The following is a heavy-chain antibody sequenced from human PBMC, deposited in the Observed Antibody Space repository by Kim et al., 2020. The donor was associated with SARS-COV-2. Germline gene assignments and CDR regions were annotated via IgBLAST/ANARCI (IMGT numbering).Heavy chain of an antibody. Sequence: GGSLRLSCAASGFTFSSYAMSWVRQAPGKGLEWVSAISGSGGSTYYADSVKGRFTISRDNSKNTLYLQMNSLRAEDTAVYYCAKLAIVVVVAATAMMDDTAGDYWGQGTLVTVSS. CDR2: ISGSGGST. J-gene: IGHJ4*02. V-gene: IGHV3-23*01. CDR3: AKLAIVVVVAATAMMDDTAGDY. CDR1: GFTFSSYA. D-gene: IGHD2-15*01.